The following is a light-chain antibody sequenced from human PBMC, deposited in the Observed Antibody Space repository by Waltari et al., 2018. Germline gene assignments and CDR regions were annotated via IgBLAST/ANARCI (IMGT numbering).Light chain of an antibody. J-gene: IGKJ5*01. CDR2: GAS. CDR3: QQYGSSPPIT. CDR1: QTVSSSY. V-gene: IGKV3-20*01. Sequence: DIVLTQSPGTLSLSPGERATLSCRASQTVSSSYLAWYQQKPGQAPRLLIYGASSRATGIPDRFSGSGSVTDFTLTISRLEPGDSALYYCQQYGSSPPITFGQGTRLEIK.